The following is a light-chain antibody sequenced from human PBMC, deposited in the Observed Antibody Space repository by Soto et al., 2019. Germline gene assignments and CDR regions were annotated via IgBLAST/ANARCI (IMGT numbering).Light chain of an antibody. Sequence: IQTAQASCTLYASLGHARTDYWGASQSISSWLARYQQKPGEAPKLLIYDASTWPRGVPSRFSGSGSGTKFTLTINSLQPDDFATYYCQQYDTFSGTFGQGTKVDIK. CDR1: QSISSW. V-gene: IGKV1-5*01. J-gene: IGKJ1*01. CDR3: QQYDTFSGT. CDR2: DAS.